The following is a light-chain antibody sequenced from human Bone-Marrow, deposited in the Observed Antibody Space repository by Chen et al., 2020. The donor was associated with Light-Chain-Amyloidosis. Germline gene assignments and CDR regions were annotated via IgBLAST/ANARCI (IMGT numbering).Light chain of an antibody. CDR3: QVWDRSSDRPV. V-gene: IGLV3-21*02. CDR2: DDS. J-gene: IGLJ3*02. CDR1: NIGSTS. Sequence: SYVLTQPSSVSVAPGQTATIACGGNNIGSTSVHWYQQTPGQAPLLVVYDDSDRPSGIPERLAGSNSGHTGPLTISRVEGGDEADYYWQVWDRSSDRPVFGGGTKLTVL.